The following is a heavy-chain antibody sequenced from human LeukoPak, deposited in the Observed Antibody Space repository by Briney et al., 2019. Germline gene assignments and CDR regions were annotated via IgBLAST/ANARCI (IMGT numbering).Heavy chain of an antibody. J-gene: IGHJ5*02. Sequence: PGGSLRLSCAASGFTFSSYWMSWVRQAPGKGLEWIGSIYDSGSTYYNPSLKSRVTISVDTSKNQFSLKPNSVTAADTAVYYCARHYGPWGQGTLVTVSS. CDR2: IYDSGST. CDR1: GFTFSSYW. D-gene: IGHD3-10*01. CDR3: ARHYGP. V-gene: IGHV4-39*01.